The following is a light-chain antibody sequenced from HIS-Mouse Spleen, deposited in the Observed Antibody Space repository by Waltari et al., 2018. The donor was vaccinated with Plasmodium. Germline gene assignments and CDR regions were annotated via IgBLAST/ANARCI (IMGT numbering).Light chain of an antibody. J-gene: IGLJ2*01. CDR2: DDS. Sequence: SYVLTQPPSVSVAPGQTARIPCGGNQIGSKLGHWYQQKQGQAPVLVVYDDSDRPSGIPERFSGSNSGNTATLTISRVEAGDEADYYCQVWDSSSDHFVVFGGGTKLTVL. V-gene: IGLV3-21*02. CDR1: QIGSKL. CDR3: QVWDSSSDHFVV.